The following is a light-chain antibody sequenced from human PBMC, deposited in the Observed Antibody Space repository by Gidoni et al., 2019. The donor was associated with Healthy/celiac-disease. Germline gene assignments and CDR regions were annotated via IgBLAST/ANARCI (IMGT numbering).Light chain of an antibody. CDR2: AAS. V-gene: IGKV1-39*01. CDR3: QQSYSTPRA. Sequence: IQMPQSPSSLSASVGDRVTITCRASQSISSYLNWYQQKPGKAPKLLIYAASSLQSGVPSRFSGSGSGTDFTITISSLQPEDFATYYCQQSYSTPRAFGGGTKVEIK. J-gene: IGKJ4*01. CDR1: QSISSY.